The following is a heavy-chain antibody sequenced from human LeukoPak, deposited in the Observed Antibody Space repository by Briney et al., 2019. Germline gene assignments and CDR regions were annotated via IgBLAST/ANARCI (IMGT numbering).Heavy chain of an antibody. Sequence: GGPLRLSCAASGFTFTKYWMLWVRQAPGKGLESVSRINTDGTVTTYADSVKGRFTVSRDNADNTMFLQMNSVRDGDTAVYYCATKQWLATPPDFWGQGTPVTVSS. V-gene: IGHV3-74*01. CDR2: INTDGTVT. D-gene: IGHD6-19*01. CDR1: GFTFTKYW. CDR3: ATKQWLATPPDF. J-gene: IGHJ4*02.